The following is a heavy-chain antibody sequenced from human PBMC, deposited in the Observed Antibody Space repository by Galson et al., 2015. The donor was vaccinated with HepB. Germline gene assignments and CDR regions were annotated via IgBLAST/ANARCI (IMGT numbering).Heavy chain of an antibody. CDR1: RLSFGDYA. Sequence: SLRLSCAVSRLSFGDYAMSWFRRAPGKGLEWVGFIRSNTYGGTTKYAASLKGRFSIPRDDSKSIAYLQMNSLKTEDTAVYFCTSGNFDGPFDYWGQGTRDTVSS. V-gene: IGHV3-49*03. J-gene: IGHJ4*02. D-gene: IGHD1-7*01. CDR2: IRSNTYGGTT. CDR3: TSGNFDGPFDY.